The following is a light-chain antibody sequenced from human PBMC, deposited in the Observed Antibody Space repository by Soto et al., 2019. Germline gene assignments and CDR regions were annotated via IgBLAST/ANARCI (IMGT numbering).Light chain of an antibody. V-gene: IGKV4-1*01. CDR3: QQYSVAPGT. CDR2: WAS. J-gene: IGKJ2*01. Sequence: DIVMTQSPDSLAVSLGERATINCRSSQSLLYNSNNRNYLAWYQQKPGQPPKLLIYWASTRESGVPDRFSGSGSGTDFTLTISSLRAEDVADYYCQQYSVAPGTFGQGTKLQI. CDR1: QSLLYNSNNRNY.